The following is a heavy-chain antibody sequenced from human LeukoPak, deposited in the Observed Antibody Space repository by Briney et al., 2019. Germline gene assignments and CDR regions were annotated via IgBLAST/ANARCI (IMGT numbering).Heavy chain of an antibody. Sequence: GGSLRLSCASTGFTVSNNYMSWVRQAPGKGLEWVSIIYSGGTTYYADSVKGRFTISRDNSKNTLFLQMNSLRAEDTAVYYCTKGDITMIPDWGQGTLVTVSS. CDR2: IYSGGTT. CDR3: TKGDITMIPD. CDR1: GFTVSNNY. V-gene: IGHV3-53*01. J-gene: IGHJ4*02. D-gene: IGHD3-22*01.